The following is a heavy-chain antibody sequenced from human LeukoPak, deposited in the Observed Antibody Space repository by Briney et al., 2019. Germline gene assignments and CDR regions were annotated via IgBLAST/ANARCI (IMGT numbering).Heavy chain of an antibody. V-gene: IGHV4-39*07. D-gene: IGHD2/OR15-2a*01. CDR2: IYYSGST. CDR1: GGSISSSSYY. J-gene: IGHJ4*02. Sequence: NPSETLSLTCTVSGGSISSSSYYWGWIRQPPGKGLEWIGSIYYSGSTYYNPSLKSRVTISVDTSKNQFSLKLSSVTAADTAVYYCARVGYYRYYFDYWGQGTLVTVSS. CDR3: ARVGYYRYYFDY.